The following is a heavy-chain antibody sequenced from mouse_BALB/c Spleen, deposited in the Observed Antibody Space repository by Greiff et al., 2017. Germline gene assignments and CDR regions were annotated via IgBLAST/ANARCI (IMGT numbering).Heavy chain of an antibody. CDR2: ISYDGSN. Sequence: EVKLVESGPGLVKPSQSLSLTCSVTGYSITSGYYWNWIRQFPGNKLEWMGYISYDGSNNYNPSLKNRISITRDTSKNQFFLKLNSVTTEDTATYYCASGFYYGYDYWGQGTTLTVSS. CDR1: GYSITSGYY. CDR3: ASGFYYGYDY. J-gene: IGHJ2*01. D-gene: IGHD1-2*01. V-gene: IGHV3-6*02.